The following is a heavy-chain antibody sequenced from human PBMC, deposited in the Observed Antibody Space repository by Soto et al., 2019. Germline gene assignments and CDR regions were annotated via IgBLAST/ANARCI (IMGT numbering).Heavy chain of an antibody. V-gene: IGHV4-34*01. CDR2: INHSGST. Sequence: SETLSLTCAVYGGSFSGYYWSWIRQPPGKGLEWIGEINHSGSTNYNPSLKSRVTISVDTSKNQFSLKLSSVTAADTAVYYCARGPTSAAGTFFDYRGQGTLVTVSS. CDR3: ARGPTSAAGTFFDY. CDR1: GGSFSGYY. J-gene: IGHJ4*02. D-gene: IGHD6-13*01.